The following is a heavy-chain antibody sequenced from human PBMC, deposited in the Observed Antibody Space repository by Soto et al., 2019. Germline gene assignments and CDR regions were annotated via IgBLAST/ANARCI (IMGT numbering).Heavy chain of an antibody. CDR2: IYYSGST. J-gene: IGHJ5*02. Sequence: PSETLSLTCTVSGGSISSYDWSWIRQPPGKGLEWIGYIYYSGSTNYNPSLKSRVTISVDTSKNQFSLKLSSVTAADTAVYYCARQDYYDSSGDWFDPWGQGTLVTVSS. CDR1: GGSISSYD. CDR3: ARQDYYDSSGDWFDP. V-gene: IGHV4-59*01. D-gene: IGHD3-22*01.